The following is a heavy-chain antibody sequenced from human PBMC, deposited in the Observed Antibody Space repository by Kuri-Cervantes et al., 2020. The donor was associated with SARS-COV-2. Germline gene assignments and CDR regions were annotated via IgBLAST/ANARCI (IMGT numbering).Heavy chain of an antibody. V-gene: IGHV4-34*01. CDR2: INHSGST. Sequence: SETLSLTCAVYGGSFSGYYWSWIRQPPGKGLEWIGEINHSGSTNYNPSLKSRVTISVDTSKNQFSLKLSSVTAADTAIYFCARVLSQWFGDGRSQSNDAFDLWGQGTMVTVSS. CDR1: GGSFSGYY. D-gene: IGHD3-10*01. CDR3: ARVLSQWFGDGRSQSNDAFDL. J-gene: IGHJ3*01.